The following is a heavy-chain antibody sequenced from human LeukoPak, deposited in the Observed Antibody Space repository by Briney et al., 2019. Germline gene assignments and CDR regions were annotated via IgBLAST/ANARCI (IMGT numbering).Heavy chain of an antibody. D-gene: IGHD3-22*01. CDR3: AKDSSTYYYDSSGYYSHFDY. CDR1: GFTFSSYG. V-gene: IGHV3-30*18. Sequence: GGSLRLSCAASGFTFSSYGMHWVRQAPGKGLEWVAVISYDGSNKYYADSVKGRFTISRDNSKNTLYLQMNSLRAEDTAVYYCAKDSSTYYYDSSGYYSHFDYWGQGTLVTVSS. CDR2: ISYDGSNK. J-gene: IGHJ4*02.